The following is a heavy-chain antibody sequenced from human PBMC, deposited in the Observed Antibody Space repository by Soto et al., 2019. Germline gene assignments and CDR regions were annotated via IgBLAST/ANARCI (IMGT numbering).Heavy chain of an antibody. D-gene: IGHD3-9*01. CDR1: GFLFNTYA. CDR2: ISYYARNT. J-gene: IGHJ6*02. Sequence: LRLSCTASGFLFNTYAIHWVRQSPCKVLEWVACISYYARNTYYTDSVKGRFTISRDNSKNALYLQMDSLRPEDTAVYYCARPGSGYDVLTGQYFYYFHTVDVWGQGTTVTVSS. V-gene: IGHV3-30*10. CDR3: ARPGSGYDVLTGQYFYYFHTVDV.